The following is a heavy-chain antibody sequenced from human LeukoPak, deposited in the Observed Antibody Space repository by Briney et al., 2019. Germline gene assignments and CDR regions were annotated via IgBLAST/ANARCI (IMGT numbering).Heavy chain of an antibody. V-gene: IGHV3-30*02. Sequence: GGSLRLSCATSGFTFSSYGMHWVRQAPGKGLEWVAFIRYDGSNKHHADSVKGRFTISRDNSKNTLYLQMNSLRAEDTAVYYCAKDGVIAGDRWGQGTLVTVSS. J-gene: IGHJ4*02. CDR3: AKDGVIAGDR. CDR1: GFTFSSYG. D-gene: IGHD3-16*02. CDR2: IRYDGSNK.